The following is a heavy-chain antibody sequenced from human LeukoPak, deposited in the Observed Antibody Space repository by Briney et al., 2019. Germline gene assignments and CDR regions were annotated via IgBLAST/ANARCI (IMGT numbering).Heavy chain of an antibody. J-gene: IGHJ6*04. CDR3: ARDGSSWHESYYYYGMDV. CDR2: IIPIFGTA. D-gene: IGHD6-13*01. CDR1: GGTFSSYA. Sequence: ASVKVSCKASGGTFSSYAISWVRQAPGQGLEWMGGIIPIFGTANYAQKFQGRVTITADESTSTAYMELSSLRPEDTAVYYCARDGSSWHESYYYYGMDVWGKGTTVTVSS. V-gene: IGHV1-69*13.